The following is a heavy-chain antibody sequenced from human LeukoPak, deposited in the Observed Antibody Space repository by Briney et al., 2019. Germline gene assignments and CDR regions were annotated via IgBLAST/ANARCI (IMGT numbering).Heavy chain of an antibody. CDR2: ISSSGSTI. CDR3: ARDRVAAADSFDY. Sequence: PGGSLRLSCAASGFTFSDYYMSWIRQAPGKGLEWVSYISSSGSTIYYADSVKGRFTISRDNAKNSLYLQMNSLRAEDTAVYYCARDRVAAADSFDYWGQGTLVTVSS. CDR1: GFTFSDYY. J-gene: IGHJ4*02. D-gene: IGHD6-13*01. V-gene: IGHV3-11*01.